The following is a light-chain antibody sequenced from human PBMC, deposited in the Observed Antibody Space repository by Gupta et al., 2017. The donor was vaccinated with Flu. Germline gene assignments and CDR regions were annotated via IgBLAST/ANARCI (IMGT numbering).Light chain of an antibody. CDR3: SSYTRTTTLV. V-gene: IGLV2-14*01. CDR2: EVT. J-gene: IGLJ2*01. CDR1: SSDVGAYDY. Sequence: QSALTQPASVSGSPGQSITISCTGTSSDVGAYDYVSWYQHHPGKAPKLMISEVTNRPSGVSDRFSGSKSGNTASLTISGLQAEDEADYYCSSYTRTTTLVFGGGTKLTVL.